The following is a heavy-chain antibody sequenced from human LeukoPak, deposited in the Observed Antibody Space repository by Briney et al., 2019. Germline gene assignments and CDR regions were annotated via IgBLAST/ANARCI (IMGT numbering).Heavy chain of an antibody. CDR1: GHTFTSYD. V-gene: IGHV1-8*01. CDR3: ARTSSSWFHYYGMDV. CDR2: MNPNSGNT. D-gene: IGHD6-13*01. J-gene: IGHJ6*02. Sequence: ASVKVSCKASGHTFTSYDINWVRQATGQGLEWMGWMNPNSGNTGYAQKFQGRVTMTRNTSISTAYMELSSLRSEDTAVYYCARTSSSWFHYYGMDVWGQGTTVTVSS.